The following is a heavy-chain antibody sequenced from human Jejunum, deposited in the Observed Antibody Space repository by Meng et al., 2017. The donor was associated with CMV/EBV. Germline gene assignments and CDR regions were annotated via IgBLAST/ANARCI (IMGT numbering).Heavy chain of an antibody. V-gene: IGHV3-72*01. J-gene: IGHJ4*02. Sequence: YGFTFSDHYIDWVRQAPGKGLEWIGRSRQRAKDYSTEYAASVKGRFTFSRDDSENSVYLQMNSLKTEDTAVYYCVRVKIVATILDYWGQGTLVTVSS. D-gene: IGHD5-12*01. CDR2: SRQRAKDYST. CDR1: GFTFSDHY. CDR3: VRVKIVATILDY.